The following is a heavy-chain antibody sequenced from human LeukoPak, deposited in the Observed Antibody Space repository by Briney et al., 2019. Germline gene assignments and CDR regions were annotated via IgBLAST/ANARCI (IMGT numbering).Heavy chain of an antibody. V-gene: IGHV3-30*04. CDR2: ISSDGSSK. J-gene: IGHJ4*02. D-gene: IGHD4-17*01. CDR3: ARDPDYGDKGGIFDY. Sequence: VQLGGSLRLSCAASGFAFASYAMNWVRQAPGQGLEWVAVISSDGSSKYCADSVKGRFTISRDNSKNTLYLRMNSLSAEDTAIYYCARDPDYGDKGGIFDYWGQGTLVTVSS. CDR1: GFAFASYA.